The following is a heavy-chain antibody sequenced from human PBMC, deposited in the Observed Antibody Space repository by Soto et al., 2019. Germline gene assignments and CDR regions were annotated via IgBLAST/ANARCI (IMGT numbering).Heavy chain of an antibody. CDR3: ARVEDYYGSGSYSPNFDY. CDR2: INHSGST. Sequence: QVQLQQWGAGLLKPSETLSLTCAVYGGSFSGYYWSWIRQPPGKGLEWIGEINHSGSTNYNPSLKSRVTISVDTSKTQFSLKLSSVTAADTAVFYCARVEDYYGSGSYSPNFDYWGQGTLVTVSS. V-gene: IGHV4-34*01. CDR1: GGSFSGYY. D-gene: IGHD3-10*01. J-gene: IGHJ4*02.